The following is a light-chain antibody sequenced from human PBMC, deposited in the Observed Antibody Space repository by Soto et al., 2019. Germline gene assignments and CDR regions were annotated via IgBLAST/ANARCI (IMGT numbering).Light chain of an antibody. CDR1: QSVSSN. V-gene: IGKV3-15*01. Sequence: EIVMTQSPATLSVSPGESAIFSCRASQSVSSNLAWYQQKPGQAPRLLIYGASTRATGIPARFSGSGSGTEFTLTISSLQSEDFAVYYCQQYNEWPFTFGPGTKVDIK. CDR2: GAS. CDR3: QQYNEWPFT. J-gene: IGKJ3*01.